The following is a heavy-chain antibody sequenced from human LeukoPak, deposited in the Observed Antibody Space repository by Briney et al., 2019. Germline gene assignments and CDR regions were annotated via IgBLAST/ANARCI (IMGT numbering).Heavy chain of an antibody. V-gene: IGHV4-38-2*02. J-gene: IGHJ6*03. D-gene: IGHD6-13*01. Sequence: PSETLSLTCTVSGYSISSGYYWGWIRQPPGKGLEWIGRIYTSGSTNYNPSLKSRVTISVDTSKNQFSLKLSSVTAADTAVYYCARGGGYDGGIAAAGNLADFRYYYYYMDVWGKGTTVTISS. CDR3: ARGGGYDGGIAAAGNLADFRYYYYYMDV. CDR2: IYTSGST. CDR1: GYSISSGYY.